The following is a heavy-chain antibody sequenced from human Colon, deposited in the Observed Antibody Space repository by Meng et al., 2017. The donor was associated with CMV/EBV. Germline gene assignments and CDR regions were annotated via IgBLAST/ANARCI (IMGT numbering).Heavy chain of an antibody. Sequence: GESLKISCAASGFTFSRNWMTWVRQAPGKGLDWVSTIDSSGAYIADSVKGRFTVSRDNFKNTLDLQMNSLRVEDAATYYCTKLMGNTRVDHWGQGTQVTVSS. CDR2: IDSSGA. CDR3: TKLMGNTRVDH. J-gene: IGHJ5*02. CDR1: GFTFSRNW. V-gene: IGHV3-23*05. D-gene: IGHD5-24*01.